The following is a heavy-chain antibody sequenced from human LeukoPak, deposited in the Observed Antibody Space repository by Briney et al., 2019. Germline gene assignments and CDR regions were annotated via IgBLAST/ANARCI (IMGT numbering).Heavy chain of an antibody. D-gene: IGHD6-19*01. V-gene: IGHV3-23*01. Sequence: GGSLRLSCAASGFTFSSYAMSWVRQAPGKGLEWVSAISGSGGSTYYADSVKGRFTISRDDSKNTLYLQMNSLRAEDTAVYYCAKLGNSSGWYEYFQHWGQGTLVTVSS. CDR3: AKLGNSSGWYEYFQH. CDR2: ISGSGGST. CDR1: GFTFSSYA. J-gene: IGHJ1*01.